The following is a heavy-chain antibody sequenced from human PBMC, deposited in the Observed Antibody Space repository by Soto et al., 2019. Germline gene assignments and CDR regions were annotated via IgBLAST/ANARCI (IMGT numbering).Heavy chain of an antibody. J-gene: IGHJ6*02. CDR1: GYTFTSYG. D-gene: IGHD6-19*01. Sequence: QVQLVQSGAEVKKPGASVKVSCKASGYTFTSYGISWVRQAPGQGLEWMGWISAYNGNTNYAQKLQGRVTMTTDTSTSTAYMELRSLRSDDAAVDYCAREQQWLIHHYYYYGMDVWGQGTTVTVSS. CDR3: AREQQWLIHHYYYYGMDV. CDR2: ISAYNGNT. V-gene: IGHV1-18*01.